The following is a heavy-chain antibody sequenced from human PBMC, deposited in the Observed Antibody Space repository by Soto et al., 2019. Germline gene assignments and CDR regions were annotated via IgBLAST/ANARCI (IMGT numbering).Heavy chain of an antibody. D-gene: IGHD1-1*01. CDR3: ARRLSGPKEEYNAYYFYGLDV. CDR2: IDPSNSYI. Sequence: PGESLKISCQGSGYSFTTHWITWVRQTPGKGLEWMGRIDPSNSYINYSPSFQGHVTISVDRSISTASLQWSRLDASDNAIYYCARRLSGPKEEYNAYYFYGLDVWGQGTKVTVSS. J-gene: IGHJ6*02. CDR1: GYSFTTHW. V-gene: IGHV5-10-1*01.